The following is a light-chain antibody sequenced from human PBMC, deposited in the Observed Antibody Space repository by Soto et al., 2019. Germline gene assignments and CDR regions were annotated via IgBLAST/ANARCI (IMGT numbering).Light chain of an antibody. CDR2: EVS. CDR3: SSYGGRYNYV. Sequence: QSALTQPAFVSGTPGQSITISCTGSSSDVGSHNHVSWSQQYPGRAPKLIIYEVSYRPSGVSNRFSGSKSGNTASLTISGLQAEDEADYYCSSYGGRYNYVFGTGTKVTVL. V-gene: IGLV2-14*01. CDR1: SSDVGSHNH. J-gene: IGLJ1*01.